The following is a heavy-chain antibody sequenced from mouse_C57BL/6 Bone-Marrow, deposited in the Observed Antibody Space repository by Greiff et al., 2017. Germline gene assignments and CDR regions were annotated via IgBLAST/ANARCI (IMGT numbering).Heavy chain of an antibody. CDR2: INYDGSST. CDR1: GFTFSDYY. D-gene: IGHD2-3*01. V-gene: IGHV5-16*01. CDR3: ARGAYDGYAMDY. Sequence: EVQLVESEGGLVQPGSSMKLSCTASGFTFSDYYMAWVRQVPEKGLEWVANINYDGSSTYYLDSLKGRFIISRDNAKNILYLQMSSLKSEDTATYYCARGAYDGYAMDYWGQGTSVTVSS. J-gene: IGHJ4*01.